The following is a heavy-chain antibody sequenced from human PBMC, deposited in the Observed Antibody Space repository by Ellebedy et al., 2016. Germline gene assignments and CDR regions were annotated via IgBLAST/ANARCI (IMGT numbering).Heavy chain of an antibody. V-gene: IGHV1-18*01. CDR2: ISAYNGNT. D-gene: IGHD2-21*02. J-gene: IGHJ3*01. CDR3: ATDSSKSRLVMVTSAQAFDV. Sequence: ASVKVSCKASGYTFTSYGISWVRQAPGQGLEWMGWISAYNGNTNSAPKFQERVTITRDVSTSTVYMELSNLRSEDTAVYFCATDSSKSRLVMVTSAQAFDVWGQGTLVTVSS. CDR1: GYTFTSYG.